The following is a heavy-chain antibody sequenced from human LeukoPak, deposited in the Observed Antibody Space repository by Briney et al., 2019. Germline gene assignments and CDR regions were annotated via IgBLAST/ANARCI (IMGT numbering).Heavy chain of an antibody. CDR2: LSGYTGYT. V-gene: IGHV1-18*04. CDR3: ARGPGIAVAGVFDY. CDR1: GYTFTSYG. D-gene: IGHD6-19*01. Sequence: ASVKVSCKASGYTFTSYGINWVRQAPGQGLEWLGWLSGYTGYTNYVQKIQGRVTMTTDTSTNTAYMELRSLRSDDTAVYYCARGPGIAVAGVFDYWGQGSLVTVSS. J-gene: IGHJ4*02.